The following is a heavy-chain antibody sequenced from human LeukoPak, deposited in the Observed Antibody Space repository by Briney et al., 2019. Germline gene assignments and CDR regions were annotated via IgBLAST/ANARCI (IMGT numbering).Heavy chain of an antibody. CDR3: ARHYDNLTGFFDY. D-gene: IGHD3-9*01. V-gene: IGHV4-38-2*02. Sequence: SETLSLTXTVSGDYITRGYYWGWIRQPPGKWLEWIGTIYHSGSTYYSPSLKSRVTISVDTSKNQFSLKLSSVTAADTAVYYCARHYDNLTGFFDYWGQGTLVTVSS. CDR2: IYHSGST. J-gene: IGHJ4*02. CDR1: GDYITRGYY.